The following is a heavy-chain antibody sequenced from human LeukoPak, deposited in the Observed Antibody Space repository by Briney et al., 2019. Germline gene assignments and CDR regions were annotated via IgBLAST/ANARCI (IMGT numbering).Heavy chain of an antibody. D-gene: IGHD2-2*01. Sequence: GGSLRLSCAASGFTFHSHSMNWVRQAPGKGLEWVSSISMTSSYIYYADSVKGRFAISRDNSKNTLYLQMNSLRAEDTAIYSCAYSSSTFTWYFDYWGQGTLVTVSS. CDR3: AYSSSTFTWYFDY. CDR2: ISMTSSYI. J-gene: IGHJ4*02. V-gene: IGHV3-21*04. CDR1: GFTFHSHS.